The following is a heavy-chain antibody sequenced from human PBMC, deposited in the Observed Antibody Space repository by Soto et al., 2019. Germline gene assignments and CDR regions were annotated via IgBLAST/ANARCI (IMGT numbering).Heavy chain of an antibody. Sequence: SETLSLTCAVYGGSFSGYYWSWIRQPPGKGLEWIGEINHSGSTNYNPSLKSRVTISVDTSKNQFSLKLSSVTAADTAVYYCARADIVVVVAASGLGNWFDPWGQGTLVTVSS. D-gene: IGHD2-15*01. J-gene: IGHJ5*02. CDR2: INHSGST. CDR3: ARADIVVVVAASGLGNWFDP. V-gene: IGHV4-34*01. CDR1: GGSFSGYY.